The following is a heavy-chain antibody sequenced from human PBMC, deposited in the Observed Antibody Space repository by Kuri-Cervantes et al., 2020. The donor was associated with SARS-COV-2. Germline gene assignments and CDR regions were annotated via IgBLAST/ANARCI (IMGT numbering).Heavy chain of an antibody. CDR2: ISYDGSNK. V-gene: IGHV3-30*01. D-gene: IGHD5-18*01. CDR1: GFTFSNYA. J-gene: IGHJ6*02. CDR3: AREEKDTAMGEYYYYGMDV. Sequence: GGSLRLSCAASGFTFSNYAMHWVRQAPGKGLEWVAVISYDGSNKYYADSVKGRFTISRDNSKNTLYLQMNSLRAEDTAVYYCAREEKDTAMGEYYYYGMDVWGQGTTVTVSS.